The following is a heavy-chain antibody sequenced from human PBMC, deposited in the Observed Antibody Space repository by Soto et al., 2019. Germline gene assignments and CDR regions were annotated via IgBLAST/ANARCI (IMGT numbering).Heavy chain of an antibody. CDR1: GFTVSSNY. V-gene: IGHV3-66*01. CDR2: IYSGGST. D-gene: IGHD6-6*01. CDR3: AREIAARPGGDYYMDV. Sequence: GGSLRLSCAASGFTVSSNYMSWVRQAPGKGLEWVSVIYSGGSTYYADSVKGRFTISRDNSKNTLYLQMNSLRAEDTAVYYCAREIAARPGGDYYMDVWGKGTTVTVSS. J-gene: IGHJ6*03.